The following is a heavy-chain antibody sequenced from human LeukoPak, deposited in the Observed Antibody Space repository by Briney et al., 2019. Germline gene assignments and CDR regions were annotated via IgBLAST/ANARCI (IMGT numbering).Heavy chain of an antibody. CDR1: GFTFSSYS. CDR3: ARYSYGYGGVDY. V-gene: IGHV3-48*02. J-gene: IGHJ4*02. D-gene: IGHD5-18*01. CDR2: ISSSRSTI. Sequence: GGSLRLSCAASGFTFSSYSMNWVRQAPGKGLEWVSYISSSRSTIYYAGSVKGRFTISRDNVKDSLYLQMNSLRDEDTAVYYCARYSYGYGGVDYWGQGTLVTVSS.